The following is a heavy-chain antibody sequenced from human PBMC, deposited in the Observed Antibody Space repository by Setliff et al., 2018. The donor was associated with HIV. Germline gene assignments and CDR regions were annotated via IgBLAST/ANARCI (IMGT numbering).Heavy chain of an antibody. D-gene: IGHD6-13*01. V-gene: IGHV6-1*01. CDR3: ARVVLGRYSSSWEEYFQH. Sequence: SQTLSLTCAISGDSVSRNSAAWNWIRQSPSRGLEWLGRTYYRSKWYNDYAVSVKSRITINPDTSKNQFSLQLNSVTPEDTAVYYCARVVLGRYSSSWEEYFQHWGQGTLVTVSS. J-gene: IGHJ1*01. CDR1: GDSVSRNSAA. CDR2: TYYRSKWYN.